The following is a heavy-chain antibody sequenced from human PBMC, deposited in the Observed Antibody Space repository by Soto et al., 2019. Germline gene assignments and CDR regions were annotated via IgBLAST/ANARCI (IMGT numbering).Heavy chain of an antibody. V-gene: IGHV1-18*04. J-gene: IGHJ6*02. D-gene: IGHD3-9*01. CDR3: ARDDYDILTDYSYYYGMDV. CDR2: ISGYNGNT. CDR1: GYTFTSYG. Sequence: QVQLVQSGAEVKKPGASVKVSCKASGYTFTSYGISWVRQAPGQGLEWMGWISGYNGNTNYAQKLQGRVTMTTDKYTSTAYMELRSLRADDTAVYYCARDDYDILTDYSYYYGMDVWGQGTTVTVSS.